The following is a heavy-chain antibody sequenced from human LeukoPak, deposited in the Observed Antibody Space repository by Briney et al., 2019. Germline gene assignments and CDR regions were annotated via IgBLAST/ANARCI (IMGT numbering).Heavy chain of an antibody. CDR1: GFTFRNYA. Sequence: PGGPLRLSCAASGFTFRNYAMSWVRQAPGKALEWVSRVDGGGSTSYADSVRGRFSISRDSSKSTLYLQMGSLRGEDTAVYYSARDDATDGGFLDYWGQGTLVTVSS. V-gene: IGHV3-23*01. CDR3: ARDDATDGGFLDY. J-gene: IGHJ4*02. D-gene: IGHD2/OR15-2a*01. CDR2: VDGGGST.